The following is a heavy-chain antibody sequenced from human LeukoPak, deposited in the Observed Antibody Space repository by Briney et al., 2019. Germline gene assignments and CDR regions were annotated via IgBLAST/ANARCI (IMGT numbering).Heavy chain of an antibody. J-gene: IGHJ4*02. V-gene: IGHV3-30-3*01. CDR2: ISYGGSNK. Sequence: GGSLRLSCAASGFTFSSYAMHWVRQAPGKGLEWVAVISYGGSNKYYADSVKGRFTISRDNSKNTLYLQMNSLRAEDTAVYYCARDRYCSGGSCYGGAFDYWGQGTLVTVSS. CDR3: ARDRYCSGGSCYGGAFDY. CDR1: GFTFSSYA. D-gene: IGHD2-15*01.